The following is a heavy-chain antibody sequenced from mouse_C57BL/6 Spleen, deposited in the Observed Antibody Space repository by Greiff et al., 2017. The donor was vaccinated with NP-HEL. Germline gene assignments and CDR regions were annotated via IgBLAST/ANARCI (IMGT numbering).Heavy chain of an antibody. V-gene: IGHV1-55*01. CDR3: ARGGNYDY. Sequence: QVHVKQPGAELVKPGASVKMSCKASGYTFTSYWITWVKQRPGQGLEWIGDIYPGSGSTNYNEKFKSEATLTVDTSSSTAYMQLSSLTSEDSAVYYCARGGNYDYWGQGTTLTVSS. CDR1: GYTFTSYW. CDR2: IYPGSGST. J-gene: IGHJ2*01. D-gene: IGHD2-1*01.